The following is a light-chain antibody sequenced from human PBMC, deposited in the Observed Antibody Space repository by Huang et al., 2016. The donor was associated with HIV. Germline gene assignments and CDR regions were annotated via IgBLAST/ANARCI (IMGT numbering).Light chain of an antibody. CDR2: DTF. J-gene: IGKJ4*01. Sequence: EIVLTQSPVTLSLSPGERVTLSCGASQSVSSNYLAWYQQKTGLAPRLLIYDTFNRATDIPSRFSGSGSGTDFTLTISRLEPEDSAVYYWQQYGSSPHTFGGGTKVEIK. CDR3: QQYGSSPHT. CDR1: QSVSSNY. V-gene: IGKV3D-20*01.